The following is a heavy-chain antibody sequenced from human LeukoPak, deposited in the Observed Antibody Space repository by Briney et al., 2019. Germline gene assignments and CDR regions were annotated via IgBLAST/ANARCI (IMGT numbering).Heavy chain of an antibody. D-gene: IGHD3-3*01. CDR3: ARRGKRFLEWLPSYFDY. CDR2: INHSRNS. Sequence: SETLSLTCAVYGGSFSGYYWSWIRQPPGKGLEWIGEINHSRNSNYSPSLKSRVTISVDTSKNQFSLKLSSVTAADTAVYYCARRGKRFLEWLPSYFDYWGQGTLVTVSS. V-gene: IGHV4-34*01. J-gene: IGHJ4*02. CDR1: GGSFSGYY.